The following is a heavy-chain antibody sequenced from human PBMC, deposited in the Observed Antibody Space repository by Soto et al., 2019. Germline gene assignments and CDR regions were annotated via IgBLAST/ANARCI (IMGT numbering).Heavy chain of an antibody. D-gene: IGHD3-16*01. V-gene: IGHV3-73*01. Sequence: PGGSLGLSCASSVFAFSGSAMYWVRHSSGKCPEWVGRIRSKGHNYATEYAASVKGRFTISRDDSKNTAYLQMNSLQTEDTAVYYCTRDLCSYDYSAFLGFEPWGQGTLVLVS. J-gene: IGHJ5*02. CDR1: VFAFSGSA. CDR2: IRSKGHNYAT. CDR3: TRDLCSYDYSAFLGFEP.